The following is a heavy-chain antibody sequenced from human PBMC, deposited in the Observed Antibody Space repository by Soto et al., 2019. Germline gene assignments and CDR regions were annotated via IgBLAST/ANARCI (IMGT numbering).Heavy chain of an antibody. CDR1: GFTFSDYY. CDR2: ISSSGSTI. Sequence: GGSLRLSCAASGFTFSDYYMSWIRQAPGKGLEWVSYISSSGSTIYYADSVKGRFTISRDNAKNSLYLQMNSLRAEDTAVYYCSSCRRYYYGMDVWGQGTTVTVSS. V-gene: IGHV3-11*01. CDR3: SSCRRYYYGMDV. J-gene: IGHJ6*02.